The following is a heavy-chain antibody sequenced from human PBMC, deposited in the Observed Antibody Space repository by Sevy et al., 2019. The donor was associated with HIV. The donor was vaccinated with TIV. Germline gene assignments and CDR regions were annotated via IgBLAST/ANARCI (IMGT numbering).Heavy chain of an antibody. CDR1: GFTFRSYS. CDR3: ARGVQTYDAFDI. Sequence: GGSLRLSCAASGFTFRSYSMNWVRQAPGKGLEWVSFISGISNYIYYADSLKGRFSISRDNAKNSLYLQMNSLRAEDTAVYYCARGVQTYDAFDIWGQGTMVTVSS. CDR2: ISGISNYI. D-gene: IGHD6-6*01. J-gene: IGHJ3*02. V-gene: IGHV3-21*01.